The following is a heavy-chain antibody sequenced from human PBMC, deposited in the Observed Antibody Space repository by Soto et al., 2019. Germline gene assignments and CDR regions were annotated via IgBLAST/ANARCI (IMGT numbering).Heavy chain of an antibody. D-gene: IGHD3-22*01. V-gene: IGHV1-69*01. CDR2: IIPIFGTA. Sequence: QVQLVQSGAEVRKPGASVKVSCTASGGTFSSYAISWVRQAPGQGLEWMGGIIPIFGTANYAQKFQGRVTITADESTSTAYMELSSLRSEDTAVYYCAREADYDSSGYPKGGDYWGQGTLVTVSS. CDR1: GGTFSSYA. J-gene: IGHJ4*02. CDR3: AREADYDSSGYPKGGDY.